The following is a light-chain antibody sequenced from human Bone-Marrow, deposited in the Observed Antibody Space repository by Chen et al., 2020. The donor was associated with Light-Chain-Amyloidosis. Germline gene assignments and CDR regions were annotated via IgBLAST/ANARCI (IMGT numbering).Light chain of an antibody. V-gene: IGLV3-25*03. CDR1: VLTTKY. J-gene: IGLJ2*01. Sequence: SYELTQPPSVSVSPGQTARITCSGDVLTTKYAYWDQKKPGQAPVLVIHRDTERPAGISERFSGSSSGTTATLTISGVQAEDEAYYHCQSADSSGTYEVIFGGGTKLTVL. CDR3: QSADSSGTYEVI. CDR2: RDT.